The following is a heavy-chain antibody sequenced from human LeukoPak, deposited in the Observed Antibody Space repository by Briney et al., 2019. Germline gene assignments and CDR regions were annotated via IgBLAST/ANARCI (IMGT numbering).Heavy chain of an antibody. J-gene: IGHJ6*02. Sequence: ASVKVSCKASGYTFTSYGISWVRQAPGQGLEWMGWISAYNGNTNYAQKLQGRVTMTTDTSTSTAYMELRSLRSDDTAVYYCARDQIVVVPGDSSSSDYYCYYGMDVWGQGTTVTVSS. CDR1: GYTFTSYG. CDR3: ARDQIVVVPGDSSSSDYYCYYGMDV. CDR2: ISAYNGNT. D-gene: IGHD2-2*01. V-gene: IGHV1-18*01.